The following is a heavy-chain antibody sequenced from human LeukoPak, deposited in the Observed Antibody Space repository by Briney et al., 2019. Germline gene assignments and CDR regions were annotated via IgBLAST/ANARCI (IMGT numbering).Heavy chain of an antibody. Sequence: GGSLRLSCAASGFTFSSYWMTWVRQAPGKGLEWVANIRQDGSEKYYVDSVKGRFTISRDNAKNSLYLQMDSLRAEDTAVYYCAKVSIAAAGSDYWGQGTLVTVSS. CDR3: AKVSIAAAGSDY. J-gene: IGHJ4*02. CDR2: IRQDGSEK. CDR1: GFTFSSYW. D-gene: IGHD6-13*01. V-gene: IGHV3-7*01.